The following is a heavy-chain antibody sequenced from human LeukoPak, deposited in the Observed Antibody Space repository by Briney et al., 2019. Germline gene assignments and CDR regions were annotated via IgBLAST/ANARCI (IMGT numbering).Heavy chain of an antibody. CDR2: INSDGSIT. D-gene: IGHD5-18*01. J-gene: IGHJ6*02. Sequence: GGSLRLSRAASGFTFTTYWMHWVRQAPGKGLVWVSHINSDGSITSYADSVKGRFTIPRDNAKNTLYLQMNSLRAEDTAVYYCARDAVDTANAVWGQGTTVTVSS. V-gene: IGHV3-74*01. CDR3: ARDAVDTANAV. CDR1: GFTFTTYW.